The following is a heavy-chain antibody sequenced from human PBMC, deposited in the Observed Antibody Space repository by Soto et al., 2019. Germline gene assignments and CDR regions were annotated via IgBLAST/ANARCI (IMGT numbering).Heavy chain of an antibody. Sequence: GGSLRLSCAASGFTFSDYYMSWIRQAPGKGLEWVSYISSSGSTIYYADSVKGRFTISRDNAKNSLYLQMNSLRAEGTAVYYCARDCSSGGSCYYDAFDIWGQGTMVTVSS. J-gene: IGHJ3*02. CDR1: GFTFSDYY. D-gene: IGHD2-15*01. CDR3: ARDCSSGGSCYYDAFDI. CDR2: ISSSGSTI. V-gene: IGHV3-11*01.